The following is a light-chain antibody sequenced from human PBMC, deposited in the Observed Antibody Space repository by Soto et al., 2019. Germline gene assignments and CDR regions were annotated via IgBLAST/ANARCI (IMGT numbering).Light chain of an antibody. V-gene: IGLV2-14*01. CDR2: DVS. Sequence: QSVLTQPASVSGSPGQSITISCPGTSRDVGGYNYVSWYQQHPGKAPKLMIYDVSNRPSGVSNRFSGSKSGNTASLTISGLQAEDEADYYCSSYTSSSTLLYVFGTGTKVTVL. CDR1: SRDVGGYNY. J-gene: IGLJ1*01. CDR3: SSYTSSSTLLYV.